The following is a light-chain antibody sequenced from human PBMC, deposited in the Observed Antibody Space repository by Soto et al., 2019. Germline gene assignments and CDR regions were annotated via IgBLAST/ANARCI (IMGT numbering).Light chain of an antibody. Sequence: DIHMTQSPSTLSASVGDRVTITCRASQSISVCLSWYQQKPGKDPKLLLYKASTIESGVPSRFSGSGSGTEFTLTMSSLQPDVFATYYCQQYDSSWTFGQGTKVDIK. V-gene: IGKV1-5*03. CDR3: QQYDSSWT. CDR2: KAS. J-gene: IGKJ1*01. CDR1: QSISVC.